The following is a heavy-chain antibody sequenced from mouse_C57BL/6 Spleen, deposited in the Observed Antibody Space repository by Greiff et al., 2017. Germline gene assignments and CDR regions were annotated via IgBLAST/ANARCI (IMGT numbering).Heavy chain of an antibody. V-gene: IGHV1-55*01. Sequence: QVQLKQPGAELVKPGASVKMSCKASGYTFTSYWITWVKQRPGQGLEWIGDIYPGSGSTNYNEKFKCKATLTVDTSSSTAYMQLSSLTSEDSAVYYCAREEYGPFAYWGQGTLVTVSA. D-gene: IGHD2-10*02. CDR1: GYTFTSYW. J-gene: IGHJ3*01. CDR2: IYPGSGST. CDR3: AREEYGPFAY.